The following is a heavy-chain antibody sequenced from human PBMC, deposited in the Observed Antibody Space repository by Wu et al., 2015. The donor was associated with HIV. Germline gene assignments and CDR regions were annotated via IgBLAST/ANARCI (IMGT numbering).Heavy chain of an antibody. CDR1: GYTFTGYY. CDR3: ARVVGATTGDYYYGNWTS. Sequence: QVQLVQSGAEVKKPGASVKVSCKASGYTFTGYYMHWVRQAPGQGLEWMGWINPNSGGTNYAQKFQGRVTMTRDTSISTAYMELSRLRSDDTAVYYCARVVGATTGDYYYGNWTSGDQGTTGPPSP. CDR2: INPNSGGT. J-gene: IGHJ6*02. V-gene: IGHV1-2*02. D-gene: IGHD1-26*01.